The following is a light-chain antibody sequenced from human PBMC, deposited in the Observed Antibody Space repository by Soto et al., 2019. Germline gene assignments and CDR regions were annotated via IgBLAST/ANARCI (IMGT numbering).Light chain of an antibody. CDR1: SSDVGGYNY. V-gene: IGLV2-14*03. CDR2: DVR. J-gene: IGLJ1*01. Sequence: QSALTQPASVSGSPGQSITLSCTGTSSDVGGYNYVSWYQQHPGKAPKLMIYDVRDRTSGVSNRFSGSNSGNTASLTISGLQAEDEAAYYCNSYTGSSTYVFGTGTKLTVL. CDR3: NSYTGSSTYV.